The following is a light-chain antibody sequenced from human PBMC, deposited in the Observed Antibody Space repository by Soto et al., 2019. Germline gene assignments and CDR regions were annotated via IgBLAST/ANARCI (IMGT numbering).Light chain of an antibody. CDR3: HQYYNWPRT. CDR1: QNIHTN. Sequence: EILMTQSPATIFVCRGGRATPSCRAGQNIHTNLACSNQTPGQAPRLPFYGASTGATGLPARFSRSASGTEFTLTINSLQAEDCAVYYCHQYYNWPRTFGQATPLEI. V-gene: IGKV3D-15*01. CDR2: GAS. J-gene: IGKJ5*01.